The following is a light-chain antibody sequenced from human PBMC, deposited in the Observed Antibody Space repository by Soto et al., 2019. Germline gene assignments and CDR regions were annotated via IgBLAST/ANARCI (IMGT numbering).Light chain of an antibody. CDR3: QQRSNWPRT. V-gene: IGKV3-11*01. J-gene: IGKJ1*01. Sequence: EIVLTQSPATLSLSPGERATLSCRASQSVSSYLAWYQQKPGQAHRLLIYDASNRATGIPGRFSGSGSGTDFTLTISSLEPEDFAVYYCQQRSNWPRTFGQGTKVDIK. CDR1: QSVSSY. CDR2: DAS.